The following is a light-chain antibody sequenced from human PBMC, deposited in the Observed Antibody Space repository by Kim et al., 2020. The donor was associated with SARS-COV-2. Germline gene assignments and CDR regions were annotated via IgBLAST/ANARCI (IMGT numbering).Light chain of an antibody. V-gene: IGLV1-44*01. CDR2: RDN. Sequence: QRVTISCSGSSSKNGSNTVSWDQQFPGTEPKLLIYRDNQRPSGVPDRFSASKSGASASLAISGLQSDDEADYYCAAWDDSLNGRGVFGGGTQLTV. CDR3: AAWDDSLNGRGV. J-gene: IGLJ3*02. CDR1: SSKNGSNT.